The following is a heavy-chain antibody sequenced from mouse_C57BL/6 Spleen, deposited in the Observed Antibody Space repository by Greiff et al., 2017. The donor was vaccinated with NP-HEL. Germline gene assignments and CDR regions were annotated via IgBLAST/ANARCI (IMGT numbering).Heavy chain of an antibody. CDR2: FHPYNDDS. CDR1: GYTFTTYP. V-gene: IGHV1-47*01. CDR3: ERRIGIYDYEAWFAY. Sequence: VQLQQSGAELVKPGASVKMSCKASGYTFTTYPIEWMKQNHGKSLEWIGNFHPYNDDSKYNEKFKGKATLTVEKSSSTVYLELSGLTSENSAVYYCERRIGIYDYEAWFAYWGQGTLVTVSA. D-gene: IGHD2-4*01. J-gene: IGHJ3*01.